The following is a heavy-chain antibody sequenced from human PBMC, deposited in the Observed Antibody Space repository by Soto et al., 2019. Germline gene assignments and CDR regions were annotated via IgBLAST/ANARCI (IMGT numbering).Heavy chain of an antibody. CDR2: IYYSVST. Sequence: SETLSLTCTVSGASISDYYWSWIRQPPGKRLEWIGYIYYSVSTTYNPSLESRATISVDSSKNQISLKLSSVTAADTAVYYCPANLWQSAMDVWGQGTTVT. CDR1: GASISDYY. D-gene: IGHD3-16*01. J-gene: IGHJ6*02. V-gene: IGHV4-59*08. CDR3: PANLWQSAMDV.